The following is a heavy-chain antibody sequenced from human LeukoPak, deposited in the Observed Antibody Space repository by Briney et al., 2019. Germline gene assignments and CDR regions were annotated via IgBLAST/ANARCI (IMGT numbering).Heavy chain of an antibody. J-gene: IGHJ4*02. D-gene: IGHD3-22*01. CDR3: ARQKPYDTGGYPGNGVYFDY. CDR2: FYYSGRT. CDR1: GGSISSKSYY. Sequence: SETLSLTCTVSGGSISSKSYYWGWIRQPPGKGLEWIGSFYYSGRTYYNPSLKSRVTISVDTSKNQFSLKLSSVTATETAVYYCARQKPYDTGGYPGNGVYFDYWGQGTLVTVSS. V-gene: IGHV4-39*01.